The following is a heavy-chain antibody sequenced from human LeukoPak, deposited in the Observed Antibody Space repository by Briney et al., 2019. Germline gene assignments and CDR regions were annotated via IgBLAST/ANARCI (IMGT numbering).Heavy chain of an antibody. CDR2: ISPYTGDT. CDR1: GYTFTSYG. V-gene: IGHV1-18*01. J-gene: IGHJ3*02. Sequence: GASEKVSCKASGYTFTSYGLSWVRQAPGQGLEWMGWISPYTGDTNYAQNLQGRVTMTTDTSTSTLYMELRSLISDDTAVYYCARVGSHNSFDIWGQGTVVTVSS. CDR3: ARVGSHNSFDI. D-gene: IGHD1-26*01.